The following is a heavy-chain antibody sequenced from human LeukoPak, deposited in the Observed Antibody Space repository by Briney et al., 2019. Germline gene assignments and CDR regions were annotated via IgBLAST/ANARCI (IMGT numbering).Heavy chain of an antibody. Sequence: ASVKVSCKASGYTFTGHYMYWVRQAPGQGLEWMGWINPNSGDTNYAQKFQGRVTMTRDTSISTAYMDLNRLTSDDTAVYYCARRLTTSQDLDYWGQGTLVTLSS. D-gene: IGHD2-2*01. CDR1: GYTFTGHY. CDR3: ARRLTTSQDLDY. CDR2: INPNSGDT. J-gene: IGHJ4*02. V-gene: IGHV1-2*02.